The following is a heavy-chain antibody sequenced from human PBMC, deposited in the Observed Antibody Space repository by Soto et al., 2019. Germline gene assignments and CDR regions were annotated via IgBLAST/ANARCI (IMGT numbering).Heavy chain of an antibody. CDR3: ARGGGFCGADCYKGGIDY. J-gene: IGHJ4*02. CDR2: ISYDGNDK. D-gene: IGHD2-21*02. Sequence: QVQLVESGGGVVQPGRSLRLSCAASGFIFSPYTMHWVRQTPGKGLEWVAVISYDGNDKYYADSVKGRFTISRDNSKNTLYLQMNSLRAEDTALYYGARGGGFCGADCYKGGIDYWGQGTLVTVSS. V-gene: IGHV3-30-3*01. CDR1: GFIFSPYT.